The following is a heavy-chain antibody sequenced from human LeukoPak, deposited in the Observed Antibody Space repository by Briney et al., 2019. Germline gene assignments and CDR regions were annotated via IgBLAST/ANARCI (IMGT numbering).Heavy chain of an antibody. CDR2: INHSGST. J-gene: IGHJ6*03. CDR3: ARGSSSEPTYYYYYMDV. Sequence: PSETLSLTCAVYGGSFSGYYWSWIRQPPGKGLEWIGEINHSGSTNYNPSLKSRVTMSVDTSKNQFSLKLSSVTAADTAVYYCARGSSSEPTYYYYYMDVWGKGTTVTISS. D-gene: IGHD6-13*01. V-gene: IGHV4-34*01. CDR1: GGSFSGYY.